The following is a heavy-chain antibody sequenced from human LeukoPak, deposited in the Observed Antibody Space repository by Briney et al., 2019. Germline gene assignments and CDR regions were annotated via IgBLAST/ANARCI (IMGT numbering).Heavy chain of an antibody. CDR1: GFTFSSYS. CDR2: ISSNSSYI. Sequence: GGSLRLSCAASGFTFSSYSMNWVRQAPGKGLEWVSSISSNSSYIYYADSVKGRFTISRDNAKNSLYLQMNRLRAEDTAVYYCARDLHYYVAMVVWGQGTTVTVSS. V-gene: IGHV3-21*01. D-gene: IGHD3-10*02. J-gene: IGHJ6*02. CDR3: ARDLHYYVAMVV.